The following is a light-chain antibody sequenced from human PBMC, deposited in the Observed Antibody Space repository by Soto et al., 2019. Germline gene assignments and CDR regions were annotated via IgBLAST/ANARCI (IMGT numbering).Light chain of an antibody. Sequence: EIVLTQSPGTLSLSPGERATLSCRASQSVSTNYLAWYQRKPGQAPSLLIYGASSRATGIPDRFSGSGSGTDFTLTITRSEPEDFAVYYCQQYGSSPPTFGQGTKVEIK. V-gene: IGKV3-20*01. CDR1: QSVSTNY. CDR2: GAS. J-gene: IGKJ1*01. CDR3: QQYGSSPPT.